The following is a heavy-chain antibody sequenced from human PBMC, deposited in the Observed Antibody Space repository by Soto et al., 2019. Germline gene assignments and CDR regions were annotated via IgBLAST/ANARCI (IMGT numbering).Heavy chain of an antibody. CDR2: ISGSGGST. CDR1: GFTFSSYA. J-gene: IGHJ4*02. CDR3: AGNCASGGYLFVY. D-gene: IGHD3-10*01. Sequence: GGSLRLSCAASGFTFSSYAMSWVRQAPGKGLEWVSAISGSGGSTYYADSVKGRFTISRDNSKNTLYLQMNSLRAEDTAVWYCAGNCASGGYLFVYLGQGTLVAVSS. V-gene: IGHV3-23*01.